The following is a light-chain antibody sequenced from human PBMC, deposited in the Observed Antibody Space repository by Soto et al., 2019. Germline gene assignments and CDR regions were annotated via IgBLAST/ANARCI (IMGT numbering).Light chain of an antibody. CDR1: QTVSSN. V-gene: IGKV3-15*01. CDR3: QQYNNWLWT. CDR2: GSS. J-gene: IGKJ1*01. Sequence: EILMTQSPATLSVSPGERATLSCRASQTVSSNLAWYQQQPGQAPRLLIYGSSTRATGIPARFGGSGSGTEFTLTISSLQSEDFAVYYCQQYNNWLWTFGQGTKVEIK.